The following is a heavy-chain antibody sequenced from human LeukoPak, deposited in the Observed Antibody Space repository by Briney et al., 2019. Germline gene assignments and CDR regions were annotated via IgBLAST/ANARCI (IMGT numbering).Heavy chain of an antibody. V-gene: IGHV4-4*02. CDR2: IYHSGST. CDR1: GGSISSSNW. Sequence: SETLSLTCAVSGGSISSSNWWSWVRQPPGEGLEWIGEIYHSGSTNYNPSLKSRVTISVDKSKNQFSLKLSSVTAADTAVYYCARDGGQRNYFDYWGQGTLVTVSS. J-gene: IGHJ4*02. D-gene: IGHD2-15*01. CDR3: ARDGGQRNYFDY.